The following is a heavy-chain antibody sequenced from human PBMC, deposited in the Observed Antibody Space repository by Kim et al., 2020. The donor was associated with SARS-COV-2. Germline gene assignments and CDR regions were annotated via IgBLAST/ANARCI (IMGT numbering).Heavy chain of an antibody. CDR2: ISSSSSYI. Sequence: GGSLRLSCAASGFTFSSYSMNWVRQAPGKGLEWVSSISSSSSYIYYADSVKGRFTISRDNAKNSLYLQMNSLRAEDTAVYYCASTGAARAIDYWGQGTLVTVSS. D-gene: IGHD6-6*01. J-gene: IGHJ4*02. V-gene: IGHV3-21*01. CDR3: ASTGAARAIDY. CDR1: GFTFSSYS.